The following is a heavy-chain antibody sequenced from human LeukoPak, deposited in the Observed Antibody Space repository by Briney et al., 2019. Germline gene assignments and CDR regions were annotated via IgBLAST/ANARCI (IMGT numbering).Heavy chain of an antibody. D-gene: IGHD3-22*01. CDR2: IWYDGSNK. V-gene: IGHV3-33*01. CDR1: GLTFSSYG. CDR3: ARSYYDSSGYPHSDLDY. J-gene: IGHJ4*02. Sequence: PGGSLRLSCAASGLTFSSYGMHWVRQAPGKGLEWVAVIWYDGSNKYYADSVKGRFTISRDNSKNTLYLQMNSLRAEDTAVYYCARSYYDSSGYPHSDLDYWGQGTLVTVSS.